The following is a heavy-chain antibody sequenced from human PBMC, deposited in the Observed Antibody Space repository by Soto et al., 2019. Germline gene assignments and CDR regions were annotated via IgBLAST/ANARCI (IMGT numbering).Heavy chain of an antibody. CDR1: GGSISSGDYY. Sequence: SETLSLTCTVSGGSISSGDYYWSWIRQPPGKGLEWIGYIYYSGSTYYNPSLKSRVTISVDTSKNQFSLKLSSVTAADTAVYYCARLSIAARRSYAFDIWGQGTMVTVSS. V-gene: IGHV4-30-4*01. J-gene: IGHJ3*02. D-gene: IGHD6-6*01. CDR2: IYYSGST. CDR3: ARLSIAARRSYAFDI.